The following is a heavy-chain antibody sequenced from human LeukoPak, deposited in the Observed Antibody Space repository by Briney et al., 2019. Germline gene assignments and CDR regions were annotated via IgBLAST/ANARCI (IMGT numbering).Heavy chain of an antibody. J-gene: IGHJ4*02. CDR1: GGSLIISSYY. CDR3: ARAFEVVTGIKKSFDH. CDR2: IYYSGST. D-gene: IGHD2-21*02. V-gene: IGHV4-39*01. Sequence: PSETLSLTCTVSGGSLIISSYYWGWIRQPPGKGLEWIGSIYYSGSTYYNPSLKSRVTISVDTSKNQFSLNLSSVTAADTAMYYCARAFEVVTGIKKSFDHWGQGTLVTVS.